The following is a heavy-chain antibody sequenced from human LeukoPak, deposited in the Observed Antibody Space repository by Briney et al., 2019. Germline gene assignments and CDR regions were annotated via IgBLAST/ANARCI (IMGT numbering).Heavy chain of an antibody. Sequence: GGSLRLSCVASTFTFSNYWMSWVRQAPGKGLEWVSAISGSGGSTYYADSVKGRFTISRDNSKNTLYLQMNSLRAEDTAVYYCAKVGSSWYLEDYYFDYWGQGTLVTVSS. CDR3: AKVGSSWYLEDYYFDY. V-gene: IGHV3-23*01. J-gene: IGHJ4*02. D-gene: IGHD6-13*01. CDR2: ISGSGGST. CDR1: TFTFSNYW.